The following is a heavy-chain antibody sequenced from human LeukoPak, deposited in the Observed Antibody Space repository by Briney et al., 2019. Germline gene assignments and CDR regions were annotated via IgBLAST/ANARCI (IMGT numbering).Heavy chain of an antibody. CDR3: ARGKSIGSGWPFDY. J-gene: IGHJ4*02. CDR2: INPNSGGT. CDR1: GCTFSGHY. Sequence: ASVKVSCKSSGCTFSGHYIHWVRQAPGQGLEWMGWINPNSGGTNYAQKFQGRVTMTRDTSISTAYMELSRLRSDDTAVYYCARGKSIGSGWPFDYWGQGSLVPVSS. V-gene: IGHV1-2*02. D-gene: IGHD6-19*01.